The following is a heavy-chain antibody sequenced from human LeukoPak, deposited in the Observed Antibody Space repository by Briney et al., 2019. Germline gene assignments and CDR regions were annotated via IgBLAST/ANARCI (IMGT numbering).Heavy chain of an antibody. CDR2: IYYSGST. J-gene: IGHJ3*02. V-gene: IGHV4-59*01. D-gene: IGHD3-22*01. Sequence: PSETLSLTCTVSGGSISSYYWSWIRQPPGKGLEWIGYIYYSGSTNYNPSLKSRVTISVDTSKNQFSLKLSSVTAADTAVYYCARVQYYYDSSGSHPAFDIWGQGTMVTVSS. CDR3: ARVQYYYDSSGSHPAFDI. CDR1: GGSISSYY.